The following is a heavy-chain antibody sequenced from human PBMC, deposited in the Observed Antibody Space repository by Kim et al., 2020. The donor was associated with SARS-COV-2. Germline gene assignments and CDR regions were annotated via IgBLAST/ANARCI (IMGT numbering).Heavy chain of an antibody. CDR3: ATRITIFGVVHDAFDI. J-gene: IGHJ3*02. Sequence: PSLKGRVTISVDTSKNQFSLKLSSVTAADTAVYYCATRITIFGVVHDAFDIWGQGTMVTVSS. D-gene: IGHD3-3*01. V-gene: IGHV4-34*01.